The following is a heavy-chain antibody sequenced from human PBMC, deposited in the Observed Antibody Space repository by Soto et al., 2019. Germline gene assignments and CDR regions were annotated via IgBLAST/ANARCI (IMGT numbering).Heavy chain of an antibody. D-gene: IGHD3-9*01. V-gene: IGHV4-30-2*01. Sequence: SETLSITCAVSGASISSGGYSWSWIRQPPGKGLEWIGYIYHSGSTYYNPSLKSRVTISEDRSNNQFSLKLSSVTAADTAVYYCARVKTDYDILTGYSGVSFDPWGQGTLVTVSS. CDR1: GASISSGGYS. J-gene: IGHJ5*02. CDR3: ARVKTDYDILTGYSGVSFDP. CDR2: IYHSGST.